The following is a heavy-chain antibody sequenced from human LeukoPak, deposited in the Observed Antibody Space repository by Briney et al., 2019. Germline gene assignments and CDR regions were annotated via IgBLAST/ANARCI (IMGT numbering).Heavy chain of an antibody. CDR2: INPHSGDT. Sequence: ASVKVSCKASGYTFTGYYMHWVRQAPGQGLEWMGWINPHSGDTNYAQKFQGRVTVTRDTSITTAYMELSGLTSDDTAVYYCARDRSRNYYYGTDVWGQGTTVTVSS. CDR3: ARDRSRNYYYGTDV. CDR1: GYTFTGYY. J-gene: IGHJ6*02. V-gene: IGHV1-2*02.